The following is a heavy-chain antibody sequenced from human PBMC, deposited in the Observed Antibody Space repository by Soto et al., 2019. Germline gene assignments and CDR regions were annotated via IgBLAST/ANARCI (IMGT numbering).Heavy chain of an antibody. CDR3: GGGDFLDCSFWGVIGSPFDY. D-gene: IGHD3-16*02. CDR1: GGTFSSYT. Sequence: QVQLVQSGAEVKKPGSSVKVSCKASGGTFSSYTISWVRQAPGQGLEWMGRIIPILGIANYAQKFQGRVTITADKSTSTAYMELSILGSEDTAVYFCGGGDFLDCSFWGVIGSPFDYWGQGTLVTVSS. V-gene: IGHV1-69*02. CDR2: IIPILGIA. J-gene: IGHJ4*02.